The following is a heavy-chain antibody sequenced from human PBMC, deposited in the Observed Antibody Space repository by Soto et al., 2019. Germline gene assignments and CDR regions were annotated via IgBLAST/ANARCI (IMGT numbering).Heavy chain of an antibody. CDR3: AKDWWLIQANDR. V-gene: IGHV3-23*01. Sequence: EVQLLESGGGLVQPGGSLRLSCAASGFTFSNYAMSWVRQAPGKGLEWVSSISVSTSSTYHADSVKGRFTISRDNSKNTLYLQMNSLRAEDTAVYYCAKDWWLIQANDRWGQGTLVTVSS. CDR2: ISVSTSST. D-gene: IGHD2-8*02. CDR1: GFTFSNYA. J-gene: IGHJ5*02.